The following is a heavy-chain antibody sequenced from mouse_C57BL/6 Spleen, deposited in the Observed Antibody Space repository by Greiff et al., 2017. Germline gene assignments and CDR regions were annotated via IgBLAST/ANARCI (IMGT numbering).Heavy chain of an antibody. J-gene: IGHJ4*01. V-gene: IGHV1-81*01. CDR1: GYTFTSYG. CDR2: IYPRSGNT. D-gene: IGHD1-1*01. CDR3: AMGGSTVEELYAMDY. Sequence: QVKLKESGAELARPGASVKLSCKASGYTFTSYGISWVKQRTGQGLEWIGEIYPRSGNTYYNEQFKGKATLTAEKSSSTAYMELRSLTSEDSAVYFCAMGGSTVEELYAMDYWGQGTSVTVSS.